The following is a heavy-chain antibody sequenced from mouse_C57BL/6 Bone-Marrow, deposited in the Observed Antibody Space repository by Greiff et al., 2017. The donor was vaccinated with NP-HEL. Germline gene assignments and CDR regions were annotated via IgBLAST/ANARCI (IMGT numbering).Heavy chain of an antibody. V-gene: IGHV5-17*01. J-gene: IGHJ2*01. CDR3: ARQSLGY. Sequence: EVKLMESGGGLVKPGGSLKLSCAASGFTFSDYGMHWVRQAPEKGLEWVAYISSGSSTIYYEDTVKGRFTISRDNAKNTLFLQMTSLRSEDTAMYYCARQSLGYWGQGTTLTVFS. CDR2: ISSGSSTI. CDR1: GFTFSDYG. D-gene: IGHD3-3*01.